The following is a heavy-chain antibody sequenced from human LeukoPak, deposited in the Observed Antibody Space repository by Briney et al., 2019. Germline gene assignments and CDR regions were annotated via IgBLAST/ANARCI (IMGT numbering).Heavy chain of an antibody. CDR1: GGSISGHY. CDR2: IHYSGKA. Sequence: SETLSLTCTVSGGSISGHYWTWIRQPPGKGLEWIGQIHYSGKADYNPSLKTRIDISVDMSKNQMSLKVNSVTAADTAVYYCARFGFDYDMDVWGQGTLVTVSS. J-gene: IGHJ4*02. V-gene: IGHV4-59*11. CDR3: ARFGFDYDMDV. D-gene: IGHD3-22*01.